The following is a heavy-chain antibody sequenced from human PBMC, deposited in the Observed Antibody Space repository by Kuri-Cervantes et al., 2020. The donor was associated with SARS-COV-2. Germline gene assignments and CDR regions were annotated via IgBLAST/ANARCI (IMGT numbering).Heavy chain of an antibody. V-gene: IGHV3-33*01. D-gene: IGHD1-26*01. CDR3: AREGVVGATTYYYYGMDV. J-gene: IGHJ6*02. Sequence: GRSLKISCAASGFTFSSYGMHWVRQAPGKGLEWVAVIWYDGSNKYYADSVKGRFTISRDNSKNTLYLQMNSLRAEDTAVYYCAREGVVGATTYYYYGMDVWGQGTTVTVSS. CDR1: GFTFSSYG. CDR2: IWYDGSNK.